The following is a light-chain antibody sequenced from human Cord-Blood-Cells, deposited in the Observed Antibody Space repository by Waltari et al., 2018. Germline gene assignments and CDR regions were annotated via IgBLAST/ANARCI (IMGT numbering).Light chain of an antibody. CDR1: QSISSW. V-gene: IGKV1-5*03. CDR2: KAS. Sequence: DIHMTQSASTLSASVGDRVTITCRASQSISSWLAWYQQKPGKAPKLLIYKASSLESGVPSRFSGSGSGTEFTLTISSLQPDDFATYYCQQYNSYPLTFGGGTKVEIK. CDR3: QQYNSYPLT. J-gene: IGKJ4*01.